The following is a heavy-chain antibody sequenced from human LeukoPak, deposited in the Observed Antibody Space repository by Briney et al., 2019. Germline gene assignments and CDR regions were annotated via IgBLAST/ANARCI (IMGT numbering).Heavy chain of an antibody. CDR3: AREEVYGDYED. CDR2: INWNGGST. J-gene: IGHJ4*02. V-gene: IGHV3-20*01. CDR1: GFTFDDYG. Sequence: AGGSLRLSCTASGFTFDDYGMSWVRQAPGKGLEWVSGINWNGGSTGYADSVKGRFTISRDNAKNSLYLQMNSLRAEDTALYHCAREEVYGDYEDWGQGTLVTVSS. D-gene: IGHD4-17*01.